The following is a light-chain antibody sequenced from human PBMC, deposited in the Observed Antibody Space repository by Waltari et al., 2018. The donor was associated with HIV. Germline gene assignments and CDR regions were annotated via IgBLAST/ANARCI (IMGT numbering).Light chain of an antibody. CDR3: QQYSTHYG. V-gene: IGKV1-5*03. J-gene: IGKJ2*01. CDR2: RAS. CDR1: QNIDNW. Sequence: DVQMTQSPSNLSASVGDTVVITCRARQNIDNWLAWYLQKPGRAAKLLVSRASILESGVSSRFSGSGAGTEVTLTIRSLQPDDVGTYYCQQYSTHYGFGQGTRVE.